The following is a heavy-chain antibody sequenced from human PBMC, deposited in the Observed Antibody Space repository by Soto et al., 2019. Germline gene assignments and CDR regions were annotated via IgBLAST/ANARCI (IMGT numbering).Heavy chain of an antibody. CDR3: ARGRPYDILTGYYKGNWYFDL. Sequence: QVQLQESGPGLVKPSQTLSLTCTVSGGSISSGGYYWSWIRQHPGKGLEWIGYIYYSGSTYYNPSLKSRVTISVDTSKNQFSLKLSSVTAADTAVYYCARGRPYDILTGYYKGNWYFDLWGRGTLVTVSS. D-gene: IGHD3-9*01. CDR2: IYYSGST. CDR1: GGSISSGGYY. J-gene: IGHJ2*01. V-gene: IGHV4-31*03.